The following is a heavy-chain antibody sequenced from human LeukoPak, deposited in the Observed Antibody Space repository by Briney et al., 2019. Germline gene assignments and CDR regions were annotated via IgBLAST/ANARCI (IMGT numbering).Heavy chain of an antibody. CDR2: IYYSGST. CDR3: ARVATEYCSSTSCYTGINWFDP. J-gene: IGHJ5*02. CDR1: GGSISRGGYY. V-gene: IGHV4-31*03. D-gene: IGHD2-2*02. Sequence: PSQTLSLTCTVSGGSISRGGYYWSWIRQHPGKGLEWIGYIYYSGSTYYNPSFKSRVTISLATSKNQFSLKLSSVTAADTAVYYCARVATEYCSSTSCYTGINWFDPWGQGTLVTVSS.